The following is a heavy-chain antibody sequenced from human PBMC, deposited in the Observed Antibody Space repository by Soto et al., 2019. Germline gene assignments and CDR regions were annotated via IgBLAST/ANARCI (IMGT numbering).Heavy chain of an antibody. V-gene: IGHV3-23*01. CDR3: APRLTIFGIVKLNTWFDP. Sequence: GGSLRLSCTASGLTFSTFAMSWVRQSPGKGLEWVSTISGNGGATFYADSVKGRFTISRDNSKKTLYLQMNGLRAEDTAVYYCAPRLTIFGIVKLNTWFDPWGQGTLVTVSS. D-gene: IGHD3-3*01. J-gene: IGHJ5*02. CDR2: ISGNGGAT. CDR1: GLTFSTFA.